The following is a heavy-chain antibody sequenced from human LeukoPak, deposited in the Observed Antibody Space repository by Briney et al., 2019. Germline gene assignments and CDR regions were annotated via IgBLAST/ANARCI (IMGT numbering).Heavy chain of an antibody. D-gene: IGHD3-22*01. Sequence: PSETLSLTCAVSGGSISSNSYYWGWIRQPPGTGLEWIGSIYYSGSTYYNPSLKSRVTISVDTSKDQFSLKLSSVTAADTAVYYCARHRYYYDSSGYYPFDYWGQGTLVTVSS. CDR1: GGSISSNSYY. V-gene: IGHV4-39*01. CDR2: IYYSGST. CDR3: ARHRYYYDSSGYYPFDY. J-gene: IGHJ4*02.